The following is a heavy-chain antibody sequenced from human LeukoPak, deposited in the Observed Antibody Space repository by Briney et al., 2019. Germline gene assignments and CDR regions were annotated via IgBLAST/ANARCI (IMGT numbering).Heavy chain of an antibody. J-gene: IGHJ6*03. CDR3: ARAKYGTFYYYYYYMDV. D-gene: IGHD3-16*01. Sequence: SETLSLTCTVSGGSISSYYWSWIRQPPGKGLEWIGYIYYSGSTNYNPSLKSRVTISVDTSKNQFSLKLSSVTAADTAVYYCARAKYGTFYYYYYYMDVWGKGTTVTVSS. CDR1: GGSISSYY. V-gene: IGHV4-59*01. CDR2: IYYSGST.